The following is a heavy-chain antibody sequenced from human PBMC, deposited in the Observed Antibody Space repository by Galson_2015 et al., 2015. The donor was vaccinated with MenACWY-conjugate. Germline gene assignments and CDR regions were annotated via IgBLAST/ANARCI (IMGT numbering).Heavy chain of an antibody. CDR1: GFNFTNFA. J-gene: IGHJ4*02. V-gene: IGHV3-23*01. CDR2: VSDSDNST. CDR3: AKELPYHNRPFHY. Sequence: SLRLSCAASGFNFTNFAMSWVRQAPGKGLEWVSGVSDSDNSTYYADSVKGRFTISRDNSKNTLYLQMNSLRAEDTAIYYCAKELPYHNRPFHYWGQGTLVIVSS. D-gene: IGHD6-6*01.